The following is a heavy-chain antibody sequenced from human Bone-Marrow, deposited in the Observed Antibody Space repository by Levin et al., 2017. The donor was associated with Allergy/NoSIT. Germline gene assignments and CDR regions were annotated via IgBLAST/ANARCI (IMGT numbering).Heavy chain of an antibody. CDR3: ARDLDTSELFDS. CDR2: IWYDGTNK. CDR1: GFKFSDRG. V-gene: IGHV3-33*01. D-gene: IGHD1-1*01. Sequence: GGSLRLSCAASGFKFSDRGMHWVRQAPGKGLEWLGIIWYDGTNKQYADSVRGRFTISRDNSKNTLYLQMNSLRAEDTAVYYCARDLDTSELFDSWGQGTLVTVAS. J-gene: IGHJ4*02.